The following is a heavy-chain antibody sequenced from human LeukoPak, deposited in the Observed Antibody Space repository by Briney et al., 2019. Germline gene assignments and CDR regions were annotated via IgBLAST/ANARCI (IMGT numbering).Heavy chain of an antibody. V-gene: IGHV3-11*04. CDR3: VRADSTGAFDI. D-gene: IGHD3-22*01. Sequence: PGGSLRLSCAASRFTFRDHFMSWIRRPPGKGLEYVSYISSSGSDTYYSDSVKGRFTVSRDNAKNSLYLQMNSLRAEDTAVYYCVRADSTGAFDIWGQGTMVTVS. CDR1: RFTFRDHF. J-gene: IGHJ3*02. CDR2: ISSSGSDT.